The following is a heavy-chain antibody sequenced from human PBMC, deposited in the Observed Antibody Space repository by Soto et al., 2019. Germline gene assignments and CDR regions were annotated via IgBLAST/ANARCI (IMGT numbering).Heavy chain of an antibody. CDR3: ARGGWYPDY. D-gene: IGHD6-19*01. J-gene: IGHJ4*02. V-gene: IGHV3-7*04. CDR1: GFTSSSYW. CDR2: IKQDGSEK. Sequence: EVQLVESGGGLVQPGGSLRLSCAASGFTSSSYWMSWVRQAPGKGLEWVANIKQDGSEKYYVDSVKGRFTISRDNVENSLYLQMNSLRAEDTALYYCARGGWYPDYWGQGTLVTVSS.